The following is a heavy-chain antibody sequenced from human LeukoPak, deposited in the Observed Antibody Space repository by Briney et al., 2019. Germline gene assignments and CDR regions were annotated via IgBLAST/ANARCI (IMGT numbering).Heavy chain of an antibody. D-gene: IGHD3-9*01. CDR2: IYPGDSDT. V-gene: IGHV5-51*01. Sequence: GKSLKISCKGSGYSFTNYWIGWVRQTPGKGLEWMGVIYPGDSDTRYSPSFQGQVTISADKSISTAYVQWSSLKASDTAMYYCARLYDILTSNSFDPWGQGTLVTVSS. CDR1: GYSFTNYW. J-gene: IGHJ5*02. CDR3: ARLYDILTSNSFDP.